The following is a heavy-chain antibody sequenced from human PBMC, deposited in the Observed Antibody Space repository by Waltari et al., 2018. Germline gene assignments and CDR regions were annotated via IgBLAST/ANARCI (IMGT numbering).Heavy chain of an antibody. Sequence: QVQLVESGGGVVQPGRSLRLSCAASGFTFSSYGMHWVRQAPGKGLEWVAVISYDGSKKYYADSVKGRFTISRDNSKNTLYLQMNSLRAEDTAVYYCAKAPSGVRTPAFDIWGQGTMVTVSS. CDR2: ISYDGSKK. CDR3: AKAPSGVRTPAFDI. D-gene: IGHD3-10*01. CDR1: GFTFSSYG. V-gene: IGHV3-30*18. J-gene: IGHJ3*02.